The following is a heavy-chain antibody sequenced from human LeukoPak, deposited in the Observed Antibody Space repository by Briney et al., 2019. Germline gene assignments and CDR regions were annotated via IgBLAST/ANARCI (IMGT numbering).Heavy chain of an antibody. V-gene: IGHV1-2*02. CDR3: ARGEVRDPFDY. CDR1: GYTFTGYY. Sequence: ASVKVSCKASGYTFTGYYMHCVREAPGQGLEWMGWINPNSGDTNYAQKFQGRVTMTRDTSISTAYMELSRLRSDDTAVYYCARGEVRDPFDYWGQGTLVTVSS. CDR2: INPNSGDT. J-gene: IGHJ4*02. D-gene: IGHD3-10*01.